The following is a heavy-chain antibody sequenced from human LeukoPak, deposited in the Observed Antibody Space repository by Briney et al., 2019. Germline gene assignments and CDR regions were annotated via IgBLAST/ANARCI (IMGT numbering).Heavy chain of an antibody. V-gene: IGHV3-30*03. CDR3: ARPLDGGVLRYFDWSYYFGMDV. D-gene: IGHD3-9*01. CDR1: GFTFSSYG. J-gene: IGHJ6*02. CDR2: ISYDGSNQ. Sequence: PGGSLRLSCAASGFTFSSYGMHWVRQAPGKGLEWVAVISYDGSNQYYVDSVKGRFTISSDKCKNTLFLQMNSLRAEDTAVYYCARPLDGGVLRYFDWSYYFGMDVWGQGTTVTVTS.